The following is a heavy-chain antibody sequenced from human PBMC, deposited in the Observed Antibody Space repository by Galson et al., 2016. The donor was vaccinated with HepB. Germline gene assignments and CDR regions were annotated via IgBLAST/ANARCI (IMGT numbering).Heavy chain of an antibody. J-gene: IGHJ4*02. V-gene: IGHV3-21*01. CDR2: ISTSGDFR. CDR3: AKDPYRDEDQ. D-gene: IGHD5-18*01. CDR1: GFTFSSYN. Sequence: SLRLSCAVSGFTFSSYNMNWVRQAPGKGPEWVSFISTSGDFRYYADSVKGRITISRNNAKNSQYLQMNYLRVEHTALYYCAKDPYRDEDQWGQGTLVTV.